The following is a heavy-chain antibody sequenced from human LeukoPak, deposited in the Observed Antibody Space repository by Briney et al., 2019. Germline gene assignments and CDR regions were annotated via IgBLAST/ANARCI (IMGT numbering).Heavy chain of an antibody. J-gene: IGHJ4*02. CDR1: GFMFSNYW. CDR2: IKQDGSDK. Sequence: PGRSLRLSCAASGFMFSNYWMTWVRQAPGKGLEWVANIKQDGSDKYYVESVKGRFTVSRDNAKNSVYLQMSSLRAEDTAIYYCAKNFWNYGIFDYWGQGTLVTVSS. CDR3: AKNFWNYGIFDY. V-gene: IGHV3-7*01. D-gene: IGHD1-7*01.